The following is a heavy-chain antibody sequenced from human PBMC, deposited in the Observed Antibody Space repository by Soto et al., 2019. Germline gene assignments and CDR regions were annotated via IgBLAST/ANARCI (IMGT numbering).Heavy chain of an antibody. CDR3: AKDYLGSNVMFEF. Sequence: GGSLRLSCVASGFIFNDYAMSWVRQVPGKGLEWVSGIVGGYSGRAFYADSVKDRCSISRDNSKNTLYMQLNTLRAEDTAIYYCAKDYLGSNVMFEFWGQGSLVTVSS. J-gene: IGHJ4*02. CDR2: IVGGYSGRA. D-gene: IGHD3-16*01. CDR1: GFIFNDYA. V-gene: IGHV3-23*01.